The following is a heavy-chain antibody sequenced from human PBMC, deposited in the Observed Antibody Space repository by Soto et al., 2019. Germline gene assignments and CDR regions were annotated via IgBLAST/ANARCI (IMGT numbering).Heavy chain of an antibody. V-gene: IGHV3-11*01. D-gene: IGHD6-6*01. CDR2: ISGSAITT. CDR3: AKFLGGIPARPFDS. CDR1: GFTFSDSY. Sequence: QVQLVESGGGLVKPGGSVRLSCAASGFTFSDSYMSWVRQAPGKGLECVSYISGSAITTSHADSVKGRFTISRDNGKNSVYLQMDSLRAEDTAVYYCAKFLGGIPARPFDSWGQGTLVTVSS. J-gene: IGHJ4*02.